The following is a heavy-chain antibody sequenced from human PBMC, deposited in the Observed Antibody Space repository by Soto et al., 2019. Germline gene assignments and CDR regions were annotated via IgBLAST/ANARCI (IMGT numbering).Heavy chain of an antibody. J-gene: IGHJ4*02. CDR2: ISSSSSYI. Sequence: EVQLVESGGGLVKPGGSLRLSCAASGFTFSSYSMNWVRQAPGKGLEWVSPISSSSSYIYYADSVKGRFTISRDNAKNSLYLQMNCLRAEDTAVYYCARPLHIYGSGSYFDYWGQGTLVTVSS. CDR1: GFTFSSYS. D-gene: IGHD3-10*01. V-gene: IGHV3-21*01. CDR3: ARPLHIYGSGSYFDY.